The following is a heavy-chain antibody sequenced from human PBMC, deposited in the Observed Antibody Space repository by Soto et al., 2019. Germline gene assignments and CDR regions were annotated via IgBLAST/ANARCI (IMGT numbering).Heavy chain of an antibody. J-gene: IGHJ6*02. D-gene: IGHD3-10*01. Sequence: GGSLRLSCGASGFTCSGSDMHWVRQAPGKGLEWVSSIWYEGSNKCYVDSVKGRLTISRDKAKDTLDVQMSSLRAEDTAVYYCAKVGFVELHYYYGVDVWGQGTTVTVSS. CDR2: IWYEGSNK. V-gene: IGHV3-33*03. CDR1: GFTCSGSD. CDR3: AKVGFVELHYYYGVDV.